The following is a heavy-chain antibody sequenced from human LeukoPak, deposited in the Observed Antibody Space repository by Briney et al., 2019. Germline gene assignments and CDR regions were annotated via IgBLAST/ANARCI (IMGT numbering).Heavy chain of an antibody. CDR1: GFTFYDYA. J-gene: IGHJ3*02. CDR3: AKEFLAYDAFDI. Sequence: GGSLRLSCAASGFTFYDYAMHWVRQAPGKGLEWVSGINWNSGSIVYADSVKGRFTISRDNAKNSLYLQMNSLRAEDTALYYCAKEFLAYDAFDIWGQGTMVTVSS. CDR2: INWNSGSI. V-gene: IGHV3-9*01.